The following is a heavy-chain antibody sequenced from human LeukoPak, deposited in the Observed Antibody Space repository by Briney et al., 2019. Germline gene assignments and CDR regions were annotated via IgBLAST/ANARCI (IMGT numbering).Heavy chain of an antibody. Sequence: ASVKVSCKASGGTFSSYAISWVRQAPGQGLEWMGRIIPIFGTPNYAQKFQGRVTMTTDTSTSTAYMELRSLRSDDTAVYYCAREPPGYSSSWYRNSVAFDIWGQGTMVTVSS. J-gene: IGHJ3*02. V-gene: IGHV1-69*05. CDR1: GGTFSSYA. D-gene: IGHD6-13*01. CDR2: IIPIFGTP. CDR3: AREPPGYSSSWYRNSVAFDI.